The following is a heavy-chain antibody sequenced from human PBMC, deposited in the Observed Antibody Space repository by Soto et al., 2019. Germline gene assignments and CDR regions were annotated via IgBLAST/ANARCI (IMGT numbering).Heavy chain of an antibody. CDR3: ARVLPPFDP. J-gene: IGHJ5*02. CDR2: INAYNGNT. V-gene: IGHV1-18*01. CDR1: GYTFTSYG. Sequence: QVQLVQSGAEVKKPGASVKVSCKASGYTFTSYGISWVRQAPGQGLEWMGWINAYNGNTNYAQKLQGRITMTTHTSTSPASIEPGSLRSCDTAVYYCARVLPPFDPWGQGTLVTVSS.